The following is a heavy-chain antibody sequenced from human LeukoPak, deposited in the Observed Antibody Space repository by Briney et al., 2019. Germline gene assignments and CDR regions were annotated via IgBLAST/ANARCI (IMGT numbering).Heavy chain of an antibody. Sequence: ASVKVSCKASGYTFTSYDINWVRQATGQRLEWRGWMNPNSGNTGYAQKFQGRVTMTRNTSISTAYMELSSLRSEDTAVYYCARGLSAGGDIDYWGQGTLVTVSS. CDR2: MNPNSGNT. CDR3: ARGLSAGGDIDY. V-gene: IGHV1-8*01. J-gene: IGHJ4*02. CDR1: GYTFTSYD. D-gene: IGHD3-16*01.